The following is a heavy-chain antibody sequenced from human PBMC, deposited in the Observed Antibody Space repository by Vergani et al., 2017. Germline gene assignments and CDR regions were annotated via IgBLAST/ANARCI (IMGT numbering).Heavy chain of an antibody. CDR1: GFTFSNAW. D-gene: IGHD4-17*01. Sequence: EVQLVESGGGLVKPGGSLRLSCAASGFTFSNAWMSWVRQAPGEGLEWVGRIKSKTDGGTTDYAAPVKGRFTISRDYSKNTLYLQMNSLKTEDTAVDYGTTDGRGFTVTTNPIDYWGQGTLVTGSS. CDR2: IKSKTDGGTT. J-gene: IGHJ4*02. V-gene: IGHV3-15*01. CDR3: TTDGRGFTVTTNPIDY.